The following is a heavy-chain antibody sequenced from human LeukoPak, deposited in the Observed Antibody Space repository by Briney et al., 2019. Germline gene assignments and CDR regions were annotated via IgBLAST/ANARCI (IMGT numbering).Heavy chain of an antibody. CDR2: IRGSGGST. CDR1: GFTFSSYA. D-gene: IGHD6-25*01. V-gene: IGHV3-23*01. Sequence: GGSLRLSCAASGFTFSSYAMSWVRQAPGKGLEWVSGIRGSGGSTHYADSVKGRFTISRDNSKNTLYLQMNSLRAEDTAVYYCAKSLSGDYYYGMDVWGQGTTVTVSS. J-gene: IGHJ6*02. CDR3: AKSLSGDYYYGMDV.